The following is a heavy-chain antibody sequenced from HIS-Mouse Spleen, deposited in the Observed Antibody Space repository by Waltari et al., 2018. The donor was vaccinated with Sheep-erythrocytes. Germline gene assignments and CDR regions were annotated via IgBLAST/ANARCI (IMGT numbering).Heavy chain of an antibody. J-gene: IGHJ4*02. D-gene: IGHD1-26*01. CDR2: MNSGGSST. V-gene: IGHV3-74*01. CDR1: GFTFSSYW. CDR3: AKETEWELSFDY. Sequence: EVQLVESGGGLVQPGGSLRLSCAASGFTFSSYWMHWVRQAPGKGLVGGSSMNSGGSSTSYSDCVKGRVTISRDNAKNTLYLQMNSLRAEDTAVYYCAKETEWELSFDYWGQGTLVTVSS.